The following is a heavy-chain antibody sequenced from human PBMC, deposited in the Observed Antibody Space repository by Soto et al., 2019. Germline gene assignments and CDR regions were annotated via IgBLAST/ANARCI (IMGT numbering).Heavy chain of an antibody. CDR2: ISGSGGST. D-gene: IGHD6-13*01. J-gene: IGHJ4*02. CDR3: AKGVRSSSSYTQNDY. V-gene: IGHV3-23*01. CDR1: GFTFSSYA. Sequence: EVQLLESGGGLVQPGGSLRLSCAASGFTFSSYAMTWVRQAPGKGLEWVSGISGSGGSTYYADSVKGRFTISRDNSKNTLYLQMNSLRAEDTAVCYCAKGVRSSSSYTQNDYWGQGTLVTVSS.